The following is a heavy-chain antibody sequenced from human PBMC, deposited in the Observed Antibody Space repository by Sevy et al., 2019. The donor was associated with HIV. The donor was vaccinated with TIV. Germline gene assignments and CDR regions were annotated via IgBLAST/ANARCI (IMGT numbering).Heavy chain of an antibody. CDR3: AREGSSWYLGYYYYGMDV. D-gene: IGHD6-13*01. J-gene: IGHJ6*01. CDR1: GYTFTGYY. Sequence: ASVKVSCKASGYTFTGYYMHWVRQAPGQGLEWMGWINPNSGGTNYAQKFQGWVTMTRDTSISTAYMELSRLRSDDTAVYYCAREGSSWYLGYYYYGMDVWGKGPRSPSPQ. V-gene: IGHV1-2*04. CDR2: INPNSGGT.